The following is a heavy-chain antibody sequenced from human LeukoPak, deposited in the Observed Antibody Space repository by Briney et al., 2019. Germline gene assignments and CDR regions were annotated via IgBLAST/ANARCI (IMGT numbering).Heavy chain of an antibody. D-gene: IGHD6-19*01. CDR2: IYYSGST. CDR1: GGSISSGGYY. V-gene: IGHV4-31*03. J-gene: IGHJ5*02. CDR3: ARQPGSSGWYPGWFDP. Sequence: SETLSLTCTVSGGSISSGGYYWSWIRQHPGKGLEWIGYIYYSGSTYYNPSLKSRVTISVDTSKNQFSLKLSSVTAADTAVYYCARQPGSSGWYPGWFDPWGQGTLVTVSS.